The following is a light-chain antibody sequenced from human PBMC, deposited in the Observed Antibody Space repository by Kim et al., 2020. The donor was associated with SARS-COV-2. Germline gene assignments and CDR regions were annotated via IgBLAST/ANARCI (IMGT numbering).Light chain of an antibody. J-gene: IGKJ3*01. V-gene: IGKV1-39*01. CDR1: QSVNTY. Sequence: ASVGYKVTITCRTSQSVNTYLNWYQQRPGRAPQLLIYAASTLQSGVPSRFSGSRSGTDYILTITSLQPEDFATYFCQQSYNTPFTFGPGTKVDIK. CDR3: QQSYNTPFT. CDR2: AAS.